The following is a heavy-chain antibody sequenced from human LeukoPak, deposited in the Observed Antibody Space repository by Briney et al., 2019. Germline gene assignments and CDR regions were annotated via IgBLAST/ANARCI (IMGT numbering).Heavy chain of an antibody. CDR1: GFTFSDYI. Sequence: GGSLRLFCTGSGFTFSDYILDWVRQAPGKGLEWLGRIRRGTNGYTTEYAASVKGRFTISRDDSKNSLYLHMNSLKIEDTAMYHCSRDGAAGDDSAFDIWGQGTMVTVSS. V-gene: IGHV3-72*01. CDR2: IRRGTNGYTT. J-gene: IGHJ3*02. CDR3: SRDGAAGDDSAFDI. D-gene: IGHD3-22*01.